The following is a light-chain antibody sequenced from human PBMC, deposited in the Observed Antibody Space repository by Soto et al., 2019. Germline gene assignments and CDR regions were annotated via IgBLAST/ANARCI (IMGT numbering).Light chain of an antibody. Sequence: QSALTQPPSASGSPGQSVTISCTGTSSDVGGYNYVSWYQQHPGKVPKLMIYEVSKRPSGVPDRFSGSKSGNTASLTVSGLQAEDEADYYSSSYAGSNTDYVFGTGTQLTVL. CDR2: EVS. V-gene: IGLV2-8*01. CDR1: SSDVGGYNY. J-gene: IGLJ1*01. CDR3: SSYAGSNTDYV.